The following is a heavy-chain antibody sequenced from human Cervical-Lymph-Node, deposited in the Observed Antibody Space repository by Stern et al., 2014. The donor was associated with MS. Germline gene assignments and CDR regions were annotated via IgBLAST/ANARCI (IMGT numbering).Heavy chain of an antibody. CDR2: VSYDGTKS. Sequence: VQLVESGGGVVQPGRSLSLSCVVSGFTFSTYAMHWVRQAPGKGLEWVAFVSYDGTKSNSTDSVKARFTISRDNSKNTLYLHMNSLRDEDTAVYFCARGGRGSGLEYWGKGALVTVSS. CDR3: ARGGRGSGLEY. CDR1: GFTFSTYA. D-gene: IGHD6-19*01. V-gene: IGHV3-30-3*01. J-gene: IGHJ4*02.